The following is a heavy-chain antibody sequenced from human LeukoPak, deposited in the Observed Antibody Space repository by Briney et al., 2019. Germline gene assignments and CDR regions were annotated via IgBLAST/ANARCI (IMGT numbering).Heavy chain of an antibody. CDR1: GGSISSYY. CDR2: MYSSGST. Sequence: PSETLSLTCTVSGGSISSYYWNWVRQPPGKGLEWIGYMYSSGSTNCNPSLKSRVTTSGDTSNNQFSLKLNSVPAADAAVYYCGGGGTYSQFDYWGQGTLVTVSS. CDR3: GGGGTYSQFDY. D-gene: IGHD1-26*01. J-gene: IGHJ4*02. V-gene: IGHV4-59*01.